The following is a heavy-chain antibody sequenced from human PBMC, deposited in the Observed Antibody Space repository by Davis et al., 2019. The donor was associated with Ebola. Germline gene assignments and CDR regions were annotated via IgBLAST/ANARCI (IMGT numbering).Heavy chain of an antibody. CDR3: ARFHSNYYYYYGMDV. D-gene: IGHD4-11*01. J-gene: IGHJ6*02. V-gene: IGHV5-51*01. CDR2: ISPGDSDT. CDR1: GYSFTSYW. Sequence: KVSCKGSGYSFTSYWIGWVRQMPGKGLEWMGIISPGDSDTRYSPSFQGQVTISADKSISTAYLQWSSLKASDTAMYYCARFHSNYYYYYGMDVWGQGTTVTVSS.